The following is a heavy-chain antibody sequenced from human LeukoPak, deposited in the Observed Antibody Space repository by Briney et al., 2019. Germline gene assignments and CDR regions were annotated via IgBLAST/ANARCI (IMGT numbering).Heavy chain of an antibody. J-gene: IGHJ5*02. Sequence: SETLSLTCNVSGGSISGYHWSWIRRPPGKGLEWLGYIYYSGSSNYNPSLKSRVTMSADTSKNQFSLKLSSVTAADTAVYYCARDYYGSGKGWFDPWGQGTLVTVSS. CDR2: IYYSGSS. CDR1: GGSISGYH. CDR3: ARDYYGSGKGWFDP. V-gene: IGHV4-59*12. D-gene: IGHD3-10*01.